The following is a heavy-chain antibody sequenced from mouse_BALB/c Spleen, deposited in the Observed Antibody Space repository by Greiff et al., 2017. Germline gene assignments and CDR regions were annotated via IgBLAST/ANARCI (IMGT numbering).Heavy chain of an antibody. CDR3: ARAPYDYGRPYAMDY. Sequence: EVKLVESGGGLVQPGGSRKLSCAASGFTFSSFGMHWVRQAPGKGLEWVAYISSGSSTIYYADTVKGRFTISRDNPKNTLFLQMTSLRSEDTAMYDCARAPYDYGRPYAMDYWGQGTSVTVSS. D-gene: IGHD1-1*01. J-gene: IGHJ4*01. V-gene: IGHV5-17*02. CDR1: GFTFSSFG. CDR2: ISSGSSTI.